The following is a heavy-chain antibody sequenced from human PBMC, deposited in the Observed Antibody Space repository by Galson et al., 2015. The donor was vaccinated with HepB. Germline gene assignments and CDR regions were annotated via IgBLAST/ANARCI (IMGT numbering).Heavy chain of an antibody. J-gene: IGHJ6*02. D-gene: IGHD3-10*01. CDR2: IWYDGSNK. CDR3: ARWGVWVGGGMDV. CDR1: GFTFSSYG. Sequence: SLRLSCAASGFTFSSYGMHWVRQAPGKGLEWVAVIWYDGSNKYYADSVKGRFTISRDNSKNTLYLQMNSLRAEDTAVYYCARWGVWVGGGMDVWGQGTTVTVSS. V-gene: IGHV3-33*08.